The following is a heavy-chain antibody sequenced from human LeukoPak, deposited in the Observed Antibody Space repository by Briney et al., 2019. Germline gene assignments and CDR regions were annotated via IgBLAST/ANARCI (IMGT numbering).Heavy chain of an antibody. V-gene: IGHV4-30-4*01. CDR1: GGSISRGDYY. CDR3: ARGRTGGIHSTSFYFDY. J-gene: IGHJ4*02. CDR2: TYYSGST. Sequence: SQTLSLTCTVSGGSISRGDYYWTWIRQPPGKGLEWIGCTYYSGSTYYNPSLKSRITISVDTSKNQFSLKVRSVTAADTAVYYCARGRTGGIHSTSFYFDYWGQGTLVTVSS. D-gene: IGHD6-6*01.